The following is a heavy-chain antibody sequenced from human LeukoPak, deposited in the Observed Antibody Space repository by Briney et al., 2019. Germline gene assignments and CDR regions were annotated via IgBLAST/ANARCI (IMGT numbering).Heavy chain of an antibody. CDR2: VYYSGST. Sequence: LRLSCAASGFTFSDHYMDWVRQPPGKGLEWIGYVYYSGSTYYNPSLKSRVTISVDTSKNQFSLKLSSVTAADTAVYYCARGDYAFGGVIPRGPWFDPWGQGTLVTVSS. J-gene: IGHJ5*02. CDR1: GFTFSDHY. CDR3: ARGDYAFGGVIPRGPWFDP. D-gene: IGHD3-16*02. V-gene: IGHV4-30-4*08.